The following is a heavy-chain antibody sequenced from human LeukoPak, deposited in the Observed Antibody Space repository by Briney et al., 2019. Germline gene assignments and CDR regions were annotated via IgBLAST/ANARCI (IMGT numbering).Heavy chain of an antibody. CDR2: IYYSGST. D-gene: IGHD3-10*01. CDR3: ARPFMVRGVIFDY. Sequence: PSETLSLTCTVSGGSISSSSYYWGWIRQPPGKGLEWIGSIYYSGSTYYNPSLKSRVTISVDTSKNQFSLKLSSVTAADTAVYYCARPFMVRGVIFDYWGQGTLVTVSS. CDR1: GGSISSSSYY. V-gene: IGHV4-39*01. J-gene: IGHJ4*02.